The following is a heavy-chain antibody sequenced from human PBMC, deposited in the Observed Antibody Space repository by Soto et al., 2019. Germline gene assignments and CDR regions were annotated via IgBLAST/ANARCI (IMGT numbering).Heavy chain of an antibody. CDR3: ASMGHRYYFDY. CDR2: IYYSGSG. D-gene: IGHD1-26*01. CDR1: GGSISSGGYY. V-gene: IGHV4-31*03. Sequence: QVQLQESGPGLVKPSQTLSLTCTVSGGSISSGGYYWSWIRQHPGRGLEWIGYIYYSGSGYYNPSLKSRVTTSGDTSKNQFSLKMSSVSAAETAVYYCASMGHRYYFDYWGQGTLVTVSS. J-gene: IGHJ4*02.